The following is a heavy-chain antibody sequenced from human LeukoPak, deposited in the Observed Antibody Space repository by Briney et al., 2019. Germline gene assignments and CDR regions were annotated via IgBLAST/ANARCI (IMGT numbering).Heavy chain of an antibody. Sequence: EASVKVSCKASGYTFTGYYIHWVRQAPGQGLEWMGWINPISGGTNYAQKFQGRVTMTRDTSVTTAYMELSSLRSDATAVYYCARVLRYDFWSAYYFDYWGQGTLVTVSS. CDR1: GYTFTGYY. CDR3: ARVLRYDFWSAYYFDY. CDR2: INPISGGT. J-gene: IGHJ4*02. D-gene: IGHD3-3*01. V-gene: IGHV1-2*02.